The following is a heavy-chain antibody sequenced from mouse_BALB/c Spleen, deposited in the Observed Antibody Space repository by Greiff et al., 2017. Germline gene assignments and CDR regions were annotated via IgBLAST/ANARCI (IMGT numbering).Heavy chain of an antibody. CDR2: ISSGGSYT. V-gene: IGHV5-6*01. D-gene: IGHD1-1*01. CDR3: ARLGGLYYYGSFYAMDY. J-gene: IGHJ4*01. CDR1: GFTFSSYG. Sequence: EVKLMESGGDLVKPGGSLKLSCAASGFTFSSYGMSWVRQTPDKRLEWVATISSGGSYTYYPDSVKGRFTISRDNAKNTLYLQMSSLKSEDTAMYYCARLGGLYYYGSFYAMDYWGQGTSVTVSS.